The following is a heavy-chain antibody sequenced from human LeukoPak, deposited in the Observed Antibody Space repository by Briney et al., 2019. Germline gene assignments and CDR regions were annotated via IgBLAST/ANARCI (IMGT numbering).Heavy chain of an antibody. D-gene: IGHD2-2*01. CDR2: IRQDGSEK. Sequence: PGGSLRLSCAASGFTFGSYWMSWVRQAPGKGLEWVANIRQDGSEKYYVGSVKGRFTISRDNAKNSLYLQMNSLRAEDTAVYYCARERWTSSTSFDYWGQGTLVTVSS. V-gene: IGHV3-7*01. CDR3: ARERWTSSTSFDY. J-gene: IGHJ4*02. CDR1: GFTFGSYW.